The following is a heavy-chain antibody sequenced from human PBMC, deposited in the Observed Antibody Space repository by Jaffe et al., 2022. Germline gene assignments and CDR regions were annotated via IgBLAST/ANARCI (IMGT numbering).Heavy chain of an antibody. CDR1: GVPIDSGRNY. J-gene: IGHJ4*02. CDR3: ARGSDSYTTGWYDRNILLDS. V-gene: IGHV4-61*02. D-gene: IGHD6-13*01. Sequence: QVQLQESGPGLVKPSQTLSLTCTVSGVPIDSGRNYWTWIRQPPGKRLEWVGRIYTSGGTNYHPSLKSRVTISLDTSKNRFSLRLASVTAADTAVYYCARGSDSYTTGWYDRNILLDSWGRGTLVTVSS. CDR2: IYTSGGT.